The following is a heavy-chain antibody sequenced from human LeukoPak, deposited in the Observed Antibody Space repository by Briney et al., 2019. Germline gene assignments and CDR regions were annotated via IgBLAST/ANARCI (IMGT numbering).Heavy chain of an antibody. V-gene: IGHV3-21*01. CDR3: ARSLGSFDY. Sequence: PGGSLRLSCAASGFTFSSYSINWVRQAPGKGLEWVSCISSTSSFIYYADSVKGRFTISRDNAKNSLYLQMNSLRAEDTAVYYCARSLGSFDYWGQGTLVTVSS. CDR2: ISSTSSFI. CDR1: GFTFSSYS. D-gene: IGHD7-27*01. J-gene: IGHJ4*02.